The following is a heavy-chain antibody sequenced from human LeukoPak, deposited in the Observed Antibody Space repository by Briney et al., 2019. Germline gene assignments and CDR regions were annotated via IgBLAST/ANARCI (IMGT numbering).Heavy chain of an antibody. D-gene: IGHD2-2*01. CDR1: GFTFSSDS. Sequence: GGSLRFSCAASGFTFSSDSMNCVRQAPGKGLEWVSSISSSSSYIYYADSVKGRFTISRDNAKNSLYLQMNSLRAEDTAVYYCARDNDQLLPFHYWGQGTLVTVSS. CDR2: ISSSSSYI. V-gene: IGHV3-21*01. CDR3: ARDNDQLLPFHY. J-gene: IGHJ4*02.